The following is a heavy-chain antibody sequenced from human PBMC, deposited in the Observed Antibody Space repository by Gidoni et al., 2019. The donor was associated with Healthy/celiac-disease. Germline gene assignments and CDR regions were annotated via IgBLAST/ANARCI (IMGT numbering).Heavy chain of an antibody. V-gene: IGHV4-34*01. J-gene: IGHJ6*02. CDR1: GGSFSGYY. CDR2: INHSGST. CDR3: ARDVGYYYYYGMDV. Sequence: QVQLQQWGAGLLKPSETLSLTCAVYGGSFSGYYWSWIRQPPGKGLEWIGEINHSGSTNYNPSLKSRVTISVDTSKNQFSLKLSSVTAADTAVYYCARDVGYYYYYGMDVWGQGTTVTVSS. D-gene: IGHD1-26*01.